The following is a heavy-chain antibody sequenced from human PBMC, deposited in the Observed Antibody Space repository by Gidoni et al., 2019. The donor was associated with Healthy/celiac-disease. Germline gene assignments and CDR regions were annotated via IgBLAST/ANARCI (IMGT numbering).Heavy chain of an antibody. D-gene: IGHD3-9*01. CDR1: GGTFSSYA. J-gene: IGHJ6*02. Sequence: QVQLVQSGAEVKKPGSSVKVSCKASGGTFSSYAISWVRQAPGQGLEWMGGIIPIFGTANYAQKFQGRVTITADESTSTAYMELSSLRSEDTAVYYCARDPYSSTGYYIHYCGMDVWGQGTTVTVSS. CDR3: ARDPYSSTGYYIHYCGMDV. V-gene: IGHV1-69*01. CDR2: IIPIFGTA.